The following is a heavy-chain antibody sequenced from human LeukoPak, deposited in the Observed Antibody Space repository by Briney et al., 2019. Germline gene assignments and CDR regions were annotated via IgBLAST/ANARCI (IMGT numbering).Heavy chain of an antibody. CDR3: ARDSKTYYDFWSGYRGHYFDY. V-gene: IGHV3-30-3*01. CDR1: GFTFSSYA. CDR2: ISYDGSNK. Sequence: GRSLRLSCAASGFTFSSYAKHWVRQAPGKGLEWVAVISYDGSNKYYADSVKGRFTISRDNSKNTLYLQMNSLRAEDTAVYYCARDSKTYYDFWSGYRGHYFDYWGQGTLVTVSS. J-gene: IGHJ4*02. D-gene: IGHD3-3*01.